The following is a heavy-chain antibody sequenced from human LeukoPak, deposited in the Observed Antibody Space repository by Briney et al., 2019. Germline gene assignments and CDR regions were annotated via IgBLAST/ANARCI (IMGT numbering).Heavy chain of an antibody. CDR1: GGSISSGDYY. Sequence: SETLSLTCTVSGGSISSGDYYWSWIRQPPGKGLEWIGYIYYSGSTYYNPSLKSRVTISVDTSKNQFSLKLSSVTAADTAMYYCARLYYYDSSGLDYWGQGTLVTVSS. CDR2: IYYSGST. J-gene: IGHJ4*02. V-gene: IGHV4-30-4*08. D-gene: IGHD3-22*01. CDR3: ARLYYYDSSGLDY.